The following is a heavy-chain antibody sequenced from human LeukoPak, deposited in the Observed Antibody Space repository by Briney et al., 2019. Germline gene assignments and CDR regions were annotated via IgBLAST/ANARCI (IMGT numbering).Heavy chain of an antibody. V-gene: IGHV4-59*08. CDR2: VYYSGST. CDR1: GGSIGSYS. CDR3: ARLKARDAFDI. Sequence: PSETLSLTCTVSGGSIGSYSWNWIRQSPGTGLEWIGYVYYSGSTMYNPSLRSRVTISVDTSKNQFSLKLSSVTAADTVVYYCARLKARDAFDIWGQGTMVTVSS. J-gene: IGHJ3*02.